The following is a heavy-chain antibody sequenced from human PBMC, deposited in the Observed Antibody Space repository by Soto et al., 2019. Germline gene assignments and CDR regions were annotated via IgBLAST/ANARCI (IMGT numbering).Heavy chain of an antibody. CDR3: ARAISGYVT. V-gene: IGHV1-3*04. D-gene: IGHD5-12*01. CDR1: GITSTTYA. Sequence: QVQLVQSGAEVKKPGASVKVSCTASGITSTTYAIHWVRQAPGQGLEWMGWINTGNGNTRYSQRFLGRVSLTTDTSASTASMDLSSLTSEETAVYYCARAISGYVTWGQGTLITVSS. CDR2: INTGNGNT. J-gene: IGHJ5*02.